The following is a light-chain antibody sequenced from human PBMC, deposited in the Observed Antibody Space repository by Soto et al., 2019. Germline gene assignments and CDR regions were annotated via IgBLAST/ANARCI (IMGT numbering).Light chain of an antibody. J-gene: IGLJ1*01. CDR3: QSYDSSLSGFYV. V-gene: IGLV1-40*01. Sequence: QSALTQPPSVSGAPGQRLTISCTGSSSNIGAGYDVHWYQQLPGTAPKLLIYGNSNRPSGVPDRFSGSKSGTSASLAITGLQAEDEADYYCQSYDSSLSGFYVFGTGPKVTVL. CDR2: GNS. CDR1: SSNIGAGYD.